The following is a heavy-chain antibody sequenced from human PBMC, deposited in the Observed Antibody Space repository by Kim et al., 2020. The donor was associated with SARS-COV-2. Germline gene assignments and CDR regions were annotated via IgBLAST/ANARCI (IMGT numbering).Heavy chain of an antibody. J-gene: IGHJ4*02. CDR3: ARDLWGGVTMVRGVIWYFDY. Sequence: SETLSLTCTVSGYSISSGYYWGWIRQPPGKGLEWIGSIYHSGSTYYNPSLKSRVTISVDTSKNQFSLKLSSVTAADTAVYYCARDLWGGVTMVRGVIWYFDYWGQGTLVTVSS. D-gene: IGHD3-10*01. CDR2: IYHSGST. V-gene: IGHV4-38-2*02. CDR1: GYSISSGYY.